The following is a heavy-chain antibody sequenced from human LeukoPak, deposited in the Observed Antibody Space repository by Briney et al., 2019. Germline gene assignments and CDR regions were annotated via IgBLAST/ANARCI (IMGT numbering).Heavy chain of an antibody. V-gene: IGHV3-7*01. Sequence: GGSLRLSCAASGFTFNNYWMSWVRQTPGKGLEWVANVKQDGSEKRYVDSVKGRFSISRDSGNNSLYLHMNSLRVEDTAVYYCARNQKGASDAFDIWGLGTLVTVSS. CDR1: GFTFNNYW. CDR2: VKQDGSEK. J-gene: IGHJ3*02. CDR3: ARNQKGASDAFDI.